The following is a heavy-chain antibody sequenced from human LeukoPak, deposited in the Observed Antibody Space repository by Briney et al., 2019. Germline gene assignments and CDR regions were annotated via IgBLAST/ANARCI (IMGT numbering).Heavy chain of an antibody. J-gene: IGHJ4*02. V-gene: IGHV1-18*01. D-gene: IGHD2-15*01. Sequence: ASVKVSCKASGYTFTSYGISWVRQALGQGLEWMGWISAYNGNTNYAQKLQGRVTMTTDTSTSTAYMELRSLRSDDTAVYYCARYCSGGSCYQLDYWGQGTLVTVSS. CDR2: ISAYNGNT. CDR3: ARYCSGGSCYQLDY. CDR1: GYTFTSYG.